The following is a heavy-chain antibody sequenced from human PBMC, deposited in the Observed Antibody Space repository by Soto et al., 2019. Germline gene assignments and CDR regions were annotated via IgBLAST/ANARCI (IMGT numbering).Heavy chain of an antibody. Sequence: QVQLVESGGGVVQPGRSLRLSCAASGFTFSSYGMNWVRQAPGKGLEWVAVISHDGSNKYYADSVKGLFTISRDNSTNTLYMQMNSLIAEDTAVYYCAKDAYYGWKGGLGDFDYCGQGTMVTVSS. V-gene: IGHV3-30*18. CDR2: ISHDGSNK. J-gene: IGHJ4*02. CDR3: AKDAYYGWKGGLGDFDY. CDR1: GFTFSSYG. D-gene: IGHD3-10*01.